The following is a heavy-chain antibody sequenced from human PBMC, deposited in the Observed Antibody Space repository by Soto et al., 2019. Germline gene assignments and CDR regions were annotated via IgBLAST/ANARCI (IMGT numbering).Heavy chain of an antibody. J-gene: IGHJ4*02. CDR2: IYSSGST. Sequence: QVQLQESGPGLVKPSQTLSLTCTVSGDSVSSSDYFWNWIRQRPGKGLEWIGYIYSSGSTYYNPSLKSRLTISVDTSKNQFALNLNSGTAADTAVYYCARSYTVTTGADFDYWGQGTLVTVSS. CDR3: ARSYTVTTGADFDY. CDR1: GDSVSSSDYF. D-gene: IGHD4-17*01. V-gene: IGHV4-31*03.